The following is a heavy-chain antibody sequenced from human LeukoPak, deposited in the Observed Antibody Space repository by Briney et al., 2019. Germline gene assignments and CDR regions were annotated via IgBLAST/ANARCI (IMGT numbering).Heavy chain of an antibody. D-gene: IGHD6-19*01. CDR2: INVYNGHT. V-gene: IGHV1-18*01. CDR3: ARDPGYSSGWYSGHFDY. J-gene: IGHJ4*02. Sequence: ASVKVSCKTSGYIFTNYGVSWVRQAPGQGLERMGWINVYNGHTIYAQEFQGRVTLTTDTSTSTAHMDLRSLRSDDTAVYYCARDPGYSSGWYSGHFDYWGQGTLVTVSS. CDR1: GYIFTNYG.